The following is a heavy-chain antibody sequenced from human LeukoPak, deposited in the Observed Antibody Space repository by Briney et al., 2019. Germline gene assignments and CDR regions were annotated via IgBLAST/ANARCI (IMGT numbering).Heavy chain of an antibody. CDR1: GGSISSGGYY. V-gene: IGHV4-31*03. D-gene: IGHD2-15*01. CDR2: IYGSGST. CDR3: ARWGFTRYRSGGSCYGGDY. J-gene: IGHJ4*02. Sequence: SETLSLTCTVSGGSISSGGYYWSWIRQHPGKGLEWIGFIYGSGSTYYKSSLKSRVTISVDTSKNQFSLKLTSVTAADTAVYYCARWGFTRYRSGGSCYGGDYWGQGTLVTVSS.